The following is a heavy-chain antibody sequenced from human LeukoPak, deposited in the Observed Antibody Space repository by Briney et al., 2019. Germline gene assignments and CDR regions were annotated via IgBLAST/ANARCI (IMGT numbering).Heavy chain of an antibody. J-gene: IGHJ4*02. CDR3: ARHYYDYVWGSYGIDY. CDR2: IYPGDSDT. CDR1: GYSFTNYW. D-gene: IGHD3-16*01. Sequence: GESLKISCKGSGYSFTNYWIGWVRQMPGKGLEWMGIIYPGDSDTKYSPSFQGQVTISADKSISTAYLQWSSLKASDTAMYYCARHYYDYVWGSYGIDYWGQGTLVTVSS. V-gene: IGHV5-51*01.